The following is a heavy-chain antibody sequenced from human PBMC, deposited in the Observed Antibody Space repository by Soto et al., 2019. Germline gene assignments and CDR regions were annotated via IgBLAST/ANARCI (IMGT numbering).Heavy chain of an antibody. CDR3: AGARSTWGSTWYFDY. D-gene: IGHD6-13*01. J-gene: IGHJ4*02. CDR2: TYYRSKWYN. CDR1: GDSVSSNSAA. V-gene: IGHV6-1*01. Sequence: PSQTLSLTCAISGDSVSSNSAAWNWIRQSPSRGLEWLGRTYYRSKWYNDYAVSVKSRITINPDTSENQFSLQLNSVTPEDTAVYYCAGARSTWGSTWYFDYWAQGTLVTVSS.